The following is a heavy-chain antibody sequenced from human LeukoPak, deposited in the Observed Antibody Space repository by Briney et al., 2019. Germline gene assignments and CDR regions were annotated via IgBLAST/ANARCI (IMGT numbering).Heavy chain of an antibody. CDR2: LYPDGSAT. Sequence: GESPKISCKASGYTFNNYWIGWVRQMPGRGLEWMGMLYPDGSATTYHPSFEGRVTISADKSINTAYLQWNSLKASDTAMYYCARKWEQLQGGMDVWGQGTRVTVFS. D-gene: IGHD1-26*01. J-gene: IGHJ6*02. CDR1: GYTFNNYW. CDR3: ARKWEQLQGGMDV. V-gene: IGHV5-51*01.